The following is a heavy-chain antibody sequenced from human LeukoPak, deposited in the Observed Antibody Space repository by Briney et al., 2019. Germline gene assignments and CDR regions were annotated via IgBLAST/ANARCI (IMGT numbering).Heavy chain of an antibody. CDR2: IYYSGST. J-gene: IGHJ4*02. CDR1: GGSISSYY. V-gene: IGHV4-59*01. Sequence: SETLSLTCTVSGGSISSYYWSWIRQPPGKGREWIGYIYYSGSTNYNPSLKSRVTISVETSKNQFSLKLSSVTAADTAVYYCARGHYDILTGYYRGATTYDYWGQGTLVTVSS. D-gene: IGHD3-9*01. CDR3: ARGHYDILTGYYRGATTYDY.